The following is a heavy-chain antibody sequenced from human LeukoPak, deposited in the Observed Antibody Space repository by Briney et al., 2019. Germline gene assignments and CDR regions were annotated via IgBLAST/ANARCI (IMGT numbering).Heavy chain of an antibody. CDR1: GFPFSIYG. J-gene: IGHJ4*02. V-gene: IGHV3-23*01. CDR2: ISPGGGPT. Sequence: GGSLRLSCAGSGFPFSIYGMNWVRQAPGKGLEWVSGISPGGGPTYYADSVKGRFSISRDDSKNTLYLQMNNLRAEDTAVYYCAKDGAWLRFDDWGQGILVTVSS. D-gene: IGHD5-12*01. CDR3: AKDGAWLRFDD.